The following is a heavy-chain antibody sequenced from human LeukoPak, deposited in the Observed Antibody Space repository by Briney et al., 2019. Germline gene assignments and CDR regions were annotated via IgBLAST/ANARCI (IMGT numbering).Heavy chain of an antibody. CDR2: INPSGGST. Sequence: ASVKVSCKASGYTFTSYYMHWVRQAPGQVLEWMGIINPSGGSTSYAQKFQGRVTMTRDMSTSTVYMELSSLRSEDTAVYYCARGRYNSSSTKNDAFDIWGQGTMVTVSS. CDR3: ARGRYNSSSTKNDAFDI. J-gene: IGHJ3*02. CDR1: GYTFTSYY. V-gene: IGHV1-46*01. D-gene: IGHD3-22*01.